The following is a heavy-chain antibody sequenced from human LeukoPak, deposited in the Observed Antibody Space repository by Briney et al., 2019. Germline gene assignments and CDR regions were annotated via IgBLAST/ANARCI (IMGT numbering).Heavy chain of an antibody. CDR2: IYYTGST. D-gene: IGHD6-25*01. V-gene: IGHV4-61*08. CDR1: GGSISSGGFY. J-gene: IGHJ5*02. Sequence: PSETLSLTCTVSGGSISSGGFYWSWIRQHPGKGLEWIVYIYYTGSTNYNPSLKSRVTISVDTSKNQFSLKVSSVTAADTAVYYCANSPAGAARWFDPWGQGTLVTVSS. CDR3: ANSPAGAARWFDP.